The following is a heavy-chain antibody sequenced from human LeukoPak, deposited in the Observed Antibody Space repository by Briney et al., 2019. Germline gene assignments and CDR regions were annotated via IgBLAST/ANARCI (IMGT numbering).Heavy chain of an antibody. Sequence: GGSLRLSCAASGFTFSSYAMHWVRQAPGKGLEWVAVISYDGSNKYYADSVKGRFTISRDNSKNTLYLQMNSLRAEDTAVYYCARDKKGSSWPRYYFDYWGQGTLVTVSS. D-gene: IGHD6-13*01. CDR3: ARDKKGSSWPRYYFDY. V-gene: IGHV3-30-3*01. CDR2: ISYDGSNK. J-gene: IGHJ4*02. CDR1: GFTFSSYA.